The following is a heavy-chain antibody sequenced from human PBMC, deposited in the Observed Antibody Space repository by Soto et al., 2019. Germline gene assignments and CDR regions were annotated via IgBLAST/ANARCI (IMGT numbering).Heavy chain of an antibody. V-gene: IGHV3-48*01. Sequence: GGSLRLSCAASGFTFSSYSMNWVRQAPGKGLEWVSYISSSSSTIYYADSVKGRFTISRDNAKNSLYLQMNSLRAEDTAVYYCARDFHYGDYVFAFDIWGQGTMVTVSS. CDR2: ISSSSSTI. CDR3: ARDFHYGDYVFAFDI. D-gene: IGHD4-17*01. J-gene: IGHJ3*02. CDR1: GFTFSSYS.